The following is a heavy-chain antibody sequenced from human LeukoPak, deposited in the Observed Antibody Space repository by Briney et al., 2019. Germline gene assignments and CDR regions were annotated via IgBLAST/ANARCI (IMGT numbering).Heavy chain of an antibody. D-gene: IGHD3-10*01. CDR2: IIPIFGTA. J-gene: IGHJ4*02. V-gene: IGHV1-69*13. CDR3: AREDYAGEEFFDY. CDR1: GYTFTSYD. Sequence: ASVKVSCKASGYTFTSYDISWVRQAPGQGLEWMGGIIPIFGTANYAQKFQGRVTITADESTSTAYMELSSLRSEDTAVYYCAREDYAGEEFFDYWGQGTLVTVSS.